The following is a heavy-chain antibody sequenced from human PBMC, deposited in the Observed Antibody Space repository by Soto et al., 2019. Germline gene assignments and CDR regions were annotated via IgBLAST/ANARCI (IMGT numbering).Heavy chain of an antibody. D-gene: IGHD6-13*01. CDR1: GFTFSSYA. Sequence: GGSLRLSCAAPGFTFSSYAMHWVRQAPGKGLEWVAVISYDGSNKYYADSVKGRFTISRDNSKNTLYLQMNSLRAEDTAVYYCARDREAAAANYFDYWGQGTLVTVSS. J-gene: IGHJ4*02. CDR3: ARDREAAAANYFDY. CDR2: ISYDGSNK. V-gene: IGHV3-30-3*01.